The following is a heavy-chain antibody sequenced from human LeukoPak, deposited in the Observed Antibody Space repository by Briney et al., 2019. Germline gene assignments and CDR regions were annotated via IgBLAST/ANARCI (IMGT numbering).Heavy chain of an antibody. CDR3: ARDNYRLLWFGDPPGWFDP. Sequence: GGSLRLSCAASGFTFSSYGMHWVRQAPGKGLEWVAFIRYDGSNKYYADSVKGRFTISRDNSKNTLYLQMNSLRAEDTAVYYCARDNYRLLWFGDPPGWFDPWGQGTLVTVSS. CDR2: IRYDGSNK. CDR1: GFTFSSYG. V-gene: IGHV3-30*02. D-gene: IGHD3-10*01. J-gene: IGHJ5*02.